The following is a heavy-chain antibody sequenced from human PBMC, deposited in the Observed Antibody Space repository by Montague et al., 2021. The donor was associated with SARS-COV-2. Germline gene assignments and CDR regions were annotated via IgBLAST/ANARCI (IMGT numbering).Heavy chain of an antibody. J-gene: IGHJ6*02. CDR3: ARDPWRTTIFGVVTRYGVDV. V-gene: IGHV4-61*01. Sequence: SETLSLTCIVSGGSVSSGSYYWSWIRQPPGRGLEWIGYIYYSGSTNYNPSLKSRVTISVDTSKNQFSLKLSSVTAADTAVYYCARDPWRTTIFGVVTRYGVDVWGQGTTVTVSS. CDR2: IYYSGST. D-gene: IGHD3-3*01. CDR1: GGSVSSGSYY.